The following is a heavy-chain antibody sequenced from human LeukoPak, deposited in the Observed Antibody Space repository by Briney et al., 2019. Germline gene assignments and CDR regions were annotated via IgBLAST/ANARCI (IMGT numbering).Heavy chain of an antibody. J-gene: IGHJ4*02. CDR2: RSSGGITI. Sequence: GGSLRLSCASSGFTLSDYYMSSIRHAPGKGLEWVYYRSSGGITIYYADSVKDSFAIPRDNAMNSLYMQMNSLRAAATAVYYCASRGDFIDYWGQGTLVTVSS. CDR1: GFTLSDYY. CDR3: ASRGDFIDY. D-gene: IGHD7-27*01. V-gene: IGHV3-11*01.